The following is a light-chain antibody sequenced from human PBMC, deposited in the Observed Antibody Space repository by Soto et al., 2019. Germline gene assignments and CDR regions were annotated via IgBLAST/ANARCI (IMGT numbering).Light chain of an antibody. CDR1: ENIRSY. V-gene: IGKV1-39*01. CDR3: QQSYNSPPT. J-gene: IGKJ1*01. Sequence: EIEMTQSPTSISASTGDRVTITCRASENIRSYLNWYLHKPGRAPKLLIYAASTLHSGVPSRFSGSGSGTHFTLTIISLQPEDSATFFCQQSYNSPPTFGQGTKV. CDR2: AAS.